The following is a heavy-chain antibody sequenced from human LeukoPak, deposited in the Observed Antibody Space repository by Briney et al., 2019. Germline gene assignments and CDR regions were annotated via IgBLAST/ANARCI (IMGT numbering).Heavy chain of an antibody. CDR1: GFIFSNNW. Sequence: GGSLRLSCAASGFIFSNNWMSWVRQAPGKGLEWVANIKQDGSEKYYVDSVKGRFTISSDNAKNSLYLQMNSLRAEDTAVYYCAREERIVGATTIDYWGQGTLVTVSS. CDR2: IKQDGSEK. V-gene: IGHV3-7*01. CDR3: AREERIVGATTIDY. J-gene: IGHJ4*02. D-gene: IGHD1-26*01.